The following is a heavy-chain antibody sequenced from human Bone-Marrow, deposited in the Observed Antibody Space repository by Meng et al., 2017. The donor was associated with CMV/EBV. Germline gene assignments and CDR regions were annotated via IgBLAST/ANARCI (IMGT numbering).Heavy chain of an antibody. CDR2: INHSGST. CDR1: GGSISSSSYY. D-gene: IGHD6-13*01. CDR3: ARGGYSRYWLMVAGRSYIDD. J-gene: IGHJ4*02. Sequence: SETLSLTCPVPGGSISSSSYYWSWIRQPPGKGLEWIGEINHSGSTNYNPSLKSRVTISVNTSKNQFSLKLNSVTGAETAVYYCARGGYSRYWLMVAGRSYIDDWGQGKLVHVAS. V-gene: IGHV4-39*07.